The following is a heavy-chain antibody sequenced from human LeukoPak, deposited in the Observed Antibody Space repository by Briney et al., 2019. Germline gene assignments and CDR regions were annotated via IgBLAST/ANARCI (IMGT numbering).Heavy chain of an antibody. Sequence: ASVKVSCKASGGTFSSYAISWVRQAPGQGLEWMGGIIPIFGTANYAQKFQGRVTITTDESTSTAYMELSSLRSEDTVVYYCASQGSIAAAGMAYFDYWGQGTLVTVSS. D-gene: IGHD6-13*01. J-gene: IGHJ4*02. CDR2: IIPIFGTA. CDR1: GGTFSSYA. V-gene: IGHV1-69*05. CDR3: ASQGSIAAAGMAYFDY.